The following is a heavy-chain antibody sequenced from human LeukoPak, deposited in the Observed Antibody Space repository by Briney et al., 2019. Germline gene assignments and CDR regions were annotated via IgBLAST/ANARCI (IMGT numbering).Heavy chain of an antibody. J-gene: IGHJ4*02. D-gene: IGHD4-23*01. CDR3: AANGGPFDF. CDR2: IKQEGSEK. V-gene: IGHV3-7*05. Sequence: GGSLRLSCAASGFTFRNYWMSWVRQAPGKGLEFVANIKQEGSEKYYVDSVKGRFTISRDNAKNSLYLQMNGLRAEDTAVYYCAANGGPFDFWGQGTLVTVSA. CDR1: GFTFRNYW.